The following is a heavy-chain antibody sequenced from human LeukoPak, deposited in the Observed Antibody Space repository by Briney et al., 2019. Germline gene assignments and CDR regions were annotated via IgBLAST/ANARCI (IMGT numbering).Heavy chain of an antibody. J-gene: IGHJ4*02. CDR1: GGSISGSY. CDR2: IYYSGST. V-gene: IGHV4-59*12. CDR3: ATRPARGSGPYYPYFDY. D-gene: IGHD3-22*01. Sequence: PSETLSLTCTVSGGSISGSYWSWIRQPPGKGLEWIGYIYYSGSTNYNPSLKSRVTISVDTSETQFSLKLTSVTAADTAVYYCATRPARGSGPYYPYFDYWGQGTLVTVSS.